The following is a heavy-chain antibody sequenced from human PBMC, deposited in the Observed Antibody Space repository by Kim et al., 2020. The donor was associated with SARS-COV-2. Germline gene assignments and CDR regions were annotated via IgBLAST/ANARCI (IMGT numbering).Heavy chain of an antibody. J-gene: IGHJ5*02. V-gene: IGHV3-43*02. CDR2: ISGDGGST. Sequence: GGSLRLSCAASGFTFDDYAMHWVRQAPGKGLEWVSLISGDGGSTYYADSVKGRFTISRDNSKNSLYLQMNSLRTEDTALYYCAKGGGYDYVWGSHNWFDPWGQGTLVTVSS. CDR3: AKGGGYDYVWGSHNWFDP. CDR1: GFTFDDYA. D-gene: IGHD3-16*01.